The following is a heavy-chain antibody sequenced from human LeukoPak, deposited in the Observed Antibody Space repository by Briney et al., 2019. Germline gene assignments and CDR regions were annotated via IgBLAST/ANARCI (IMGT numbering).Heavy chain of an antibody. CDR1: GFTFSSYA. CDR2: ISGSGGST. Sequence: PGGCLRLSCAASGFTFSSYAMSWVRQAPWKGLEWVSAISGSGGSTYYADSVKGRFTISRDNSKNTLYLQMNSLRAEDTAVYYCAKLSGGTVEYWGQGTLVTVSS. CDR3: AKLSGGTVEY. J-gene: IGHJ4*02. D-gene: IGHD2-15*01. V-gene: IGHV3-23*01.